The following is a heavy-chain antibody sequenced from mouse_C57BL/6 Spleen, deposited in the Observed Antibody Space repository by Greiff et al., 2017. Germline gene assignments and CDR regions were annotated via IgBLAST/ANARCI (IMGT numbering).Heavy chain of an antibody. D-gene: IGHD4-1*01. CDR2: ISSGGDYI. Sequence: EVQRVESGEGLVKPGGSLKLSCAASGFTFSSYAMSWVRQTPEKRLEWVAYISSGGDYIYYADTVKGRFTFSRDNARNTLYLQMSSLTSEDTDMYYCTRAPLGPPDYWGQGTTLTVSS. V-gene: IGHV5-9-1*02. CDR1: GFTFSSYA. J-gene: IGHJ2*01. CDR3: TRAPLGPPDY.